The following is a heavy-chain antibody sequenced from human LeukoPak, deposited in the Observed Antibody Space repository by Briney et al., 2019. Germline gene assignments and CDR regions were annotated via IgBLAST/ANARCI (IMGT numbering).Heavy chain of an antibody. CDR2: IYYSGST. CDR3: ARQDYYGSGSYYNVPNFDY. V-gene: IGHV4-39*01. Sequence: PSETLSLTCTVSGGSISSSSYYWDWIRQPPGKGLEWIGSIYYSGSTYYNPSLKSRVTISVDTSKNQFSLKLSSVTAADTAVYYCARQDYYGSGSYYNVPNFDYWGQGTLVTVSS. CDR1: GGSISSSSYY. J-gene: IGHJ4*02. D-gene: IGHD3-10*01.